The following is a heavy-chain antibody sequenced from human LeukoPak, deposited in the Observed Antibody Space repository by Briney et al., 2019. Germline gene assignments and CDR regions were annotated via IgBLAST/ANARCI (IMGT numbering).Heavy chain of an antibody. D-gene: IGHD4-17*01. J-gene: IGHJ4*02. CDR3: ARHTTVVPPHYFDY. CDR2: IFYSGNT. V-gene: IGHV4-59*08. CDR1: GAPISSYY. Sequence: ASETLSLTCTVSGAPISSYYWSWIRQPPGKGLEWIGYIFYSGNTNYNPSLKSRVTMSLGMSKNLFSLRLTSVTAADTAVYYCARHTTVVPPHYFDYWGQGALVTVSS.